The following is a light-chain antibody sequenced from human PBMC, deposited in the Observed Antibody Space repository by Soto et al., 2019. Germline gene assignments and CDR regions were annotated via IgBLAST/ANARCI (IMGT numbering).Light chain of an antibody. J-gene: IGKJ1*01. CDR2: KAS. V-gene: IGKV1-5*03. CDR1: QTISSW. CDR3: QHYNSYSEA. Sequence: DIQMTQSPSTLSGSVGDRVTITCRASQTISSWLAWYQQKPGKAPKLLIYKASTVKSGVPSRFSGSGSGTEFTLTSSSLQHDDFANYYCQHYNSYSEAFGQGTKVELK.